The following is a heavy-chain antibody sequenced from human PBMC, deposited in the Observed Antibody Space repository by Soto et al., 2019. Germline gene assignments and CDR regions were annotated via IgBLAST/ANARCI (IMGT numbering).Heavy chain of an antibody. D-gene: IGHD2-21*01. CDR3: VRQNWDSYFSYFDS. Sequence: GGSLRLSCTASGFTVSSNYMSWVRQAPGKGLEWVSVIYSGGSTYYADSVKGRFTISRDNSKNTLYLQMNSLRVEDTAVYYCVRQNWDSYFSYFDSWGQGTLVTVSS. CDR2: IYSGGST. J-gene: IGHJ4*02. CDR1: GFTVSSNY. V-gene: IGHV3-66*04.